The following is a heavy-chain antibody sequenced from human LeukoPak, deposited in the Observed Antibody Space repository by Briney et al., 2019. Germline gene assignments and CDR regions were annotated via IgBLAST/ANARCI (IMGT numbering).Heavy chain of an antibody. Sequence: SETLSLTCTVSGGSISSYYWSWIRRPPGKGLEWIGYIYYSGSTNYNPSLKSRVTISVDTSKNQFSLKLSSVTAADTAVYYCARLGYSYGYYYYYMDVWGKGTTVTISS. CDR2: IYYSGST. CDR1: GGSISSYY. CDR3: ARLGYSYGYYYYYMDV. V-gene: IGHV4-59*01. J-gene: IGHJ6*03. D-gene: IGHD5-18*01.